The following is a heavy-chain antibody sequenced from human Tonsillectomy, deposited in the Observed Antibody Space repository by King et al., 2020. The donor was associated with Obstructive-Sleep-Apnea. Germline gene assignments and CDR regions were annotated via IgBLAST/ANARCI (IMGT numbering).Heavy chain of an antibody. CDR1: GGSISSSSYY. CDR2: IYYSGST. J-gene: IGHJ6*02. CDR3: AGDQGGYSYGYHYYGMDV. Sequence: QLQESGPGLVKPSETLSLTCTVSGGSISSSSYYWGWIRQPPGKGLEWIGSIYYSGSTYYNPSLKSRVTISVDTSKNQFSLKLSSVTAADTAVYYCAGDQGGYSYGYHYYGMDVWGQGTTVTVSS. V-gene: IGHV4-39*07. D-gene: IGHD5-18*01.